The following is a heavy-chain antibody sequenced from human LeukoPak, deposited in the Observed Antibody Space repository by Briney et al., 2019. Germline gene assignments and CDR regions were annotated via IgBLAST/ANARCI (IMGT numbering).Heavy chain of an antibody. J-gene: IGHJ6*03. CDR3: AREVEDIVVVPAATYYYYYYMDV. V-gene: IGHV4-4*07. CDR2: IYTSGST. Sequence: SETLSLTCTVSGGSISSYYWSWIRQPAGKGLECIGRIYTSGSTNYNPSLKSRVTMSVDTSKNQFSLKLSSVTAADTAVYYCAREVEDIVVVPAATYYYYYYMDVWGKGTTVTVSS. D-gene: IGHD2-2*01. CDR1: GGSISSYY.